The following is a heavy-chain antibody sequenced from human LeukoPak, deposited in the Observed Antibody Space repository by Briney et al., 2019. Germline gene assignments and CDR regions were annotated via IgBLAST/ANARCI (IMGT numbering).Heavy chain of an antibody. D-gene: IGHD2-2*01. CDR2: ISGSGGST. J-gene: IGHJ3*02. CDR3: AKEAPRLYCSSTSCYENDAFDI. CDR1: GFTFSSYA. V-gene: IGHV3-23*01. Sequence: GGSQRLSCAASGFTFSSYAMSWVRQAPGKGLEWVSAISGSGGSTYYADSVKGRFTISRDNSKNTLYLQMNSLRAEDTAVYYCAKEAPRLYCSSTSCYENDAFDIWGQGTMVTVSS.